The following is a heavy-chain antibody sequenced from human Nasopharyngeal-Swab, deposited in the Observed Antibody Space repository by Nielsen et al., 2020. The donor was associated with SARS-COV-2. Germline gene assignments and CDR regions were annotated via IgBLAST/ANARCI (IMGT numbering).Heavy chain of an antibody. CDR3: ARGGYYYDSSGYWVWFDY. V-gene: IGHV4-34*09. J-gene: IGHJ4*02. CDR2: INHSGST. Sequence: WIRQPPGKGLEWIGEINHSGSTNYNPSLKSRVTISVDTSKNQFSLKLSSVTAADTAVYYCARGGYYYDSSGYWVWFDYWGQSSLFPFSS. D-gene: IGHD3-22*01.